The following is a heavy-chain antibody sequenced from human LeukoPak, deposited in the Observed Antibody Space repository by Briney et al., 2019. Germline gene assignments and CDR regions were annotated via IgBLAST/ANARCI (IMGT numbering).Heavy chain of an antibody. CDR1: GYTFTGYY. Sequence: ASVKVSCKASGYTFTGYYMHWVRQAPGQGLEWMGLINPNSGGTNYAQKFQGRVTMTRDTSISTAYMELSRLRSDDTAVYYCARDRRASSGWQALNWGQGTLVTVSS. CDR2: INPNSGGT. V-gene: IGHV1-2*06. CDR3: ARDRRASSGWQALN. D-gene: IGHD6-19*01. J-gene: IGHJ4*02.